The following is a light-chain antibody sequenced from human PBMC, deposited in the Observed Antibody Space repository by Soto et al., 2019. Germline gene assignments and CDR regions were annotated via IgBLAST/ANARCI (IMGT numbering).Light chain of an antibody. CDR3: SSYSSSGARYV. V-gene: IGLV2-14*01. CDR2: EVG. J-gene: IGLJ1*01. Sequence: QSALTQPASVSGSPGQSITISCTGTSSDVGGYDFVSWYQQHPGEAPELIIYEVGHRPSGISNRFSGSKSDNTASLTISGLQAEDEADYYCSSYSSSGARYVFGTGTKLTVL. CDR1: SSDVGGYDF.